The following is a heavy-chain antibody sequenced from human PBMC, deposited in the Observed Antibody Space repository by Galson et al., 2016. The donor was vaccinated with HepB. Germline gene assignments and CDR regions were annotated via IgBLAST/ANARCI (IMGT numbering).Heavy chain of an antibody. V-gene: IGHV4-61*01. Sequence: SETLSLTCTVSRGSVSSGSYYWIWIRQPPGKGLEWIGYMYYSGDSNYNPSLKSRVTMSVDTSRNLFSLKLNSVTAADTAVYYCARVSYDSSGRFDAWGQGTLVTVSS. J-gene: IGHJ5*02. CDR3: ARVSYDSSGRFDA. D-gene: IGHD3-22*01. CDR2: MYYSGDS. CDR1: RGSVSSGSYY.